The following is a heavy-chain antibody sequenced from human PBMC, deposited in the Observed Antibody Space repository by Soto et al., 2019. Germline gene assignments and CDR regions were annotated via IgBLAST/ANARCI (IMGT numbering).Heavy chain of an antibody. D-gene: IGHD6-13*01. CDR3: ARESQRTAAADLSRPFDY. CDR1: GFTFSDYY. CDR2: ISSSGSYT. Sequence: PGGSLRLSCAASGFTFSDYYMSWIRQAPGKGLEWVSYISSSGSYTNYADSVKGRFTISRDNAKNSLYLQMNSLRAEDTAVYYCARESQRTAAADLSRPFDYWGQGTLVTVSS. J-gene: IGHJ4*02. V-gene: IGHV3-11*06.